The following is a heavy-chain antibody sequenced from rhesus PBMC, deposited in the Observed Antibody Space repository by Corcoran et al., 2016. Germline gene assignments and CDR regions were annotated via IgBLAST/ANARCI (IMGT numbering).Heavy chain of an antibody. Sequence: QVQLQESGPGLVKPSETLSLTCAVSGGSISDSYYWYWIRQAPGEGLEWIGNIFGSTASTSYNPFLKSRVTISKDTSKSQFFLKLSSVTAADTALYYCARDGALSGGGSGNQFDVWGAGVLVTVSS. CDR1: GGSISDSYY. CDR3: ARDGALSGGGSGNQFDV. CDR2: IFGSTAST. D-gene: IGHD6-37*01. J-gene: IGHJ5-1*01. V-gene: IGHV4S9*01.